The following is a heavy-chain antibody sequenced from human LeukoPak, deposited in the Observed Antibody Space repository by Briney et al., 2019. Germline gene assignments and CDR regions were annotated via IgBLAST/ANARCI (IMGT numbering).Heavy chain of an antibody. D-gene: IGHD3-22*01. Sequence: GGSLRLSCAASGFTFSSYAMSWVRQAPGKGVEWVSAISGSGGSTYYADSVKGRFTISRDNSKNTLYLQMNSLRAEDTAVYYCAKPPSRGPYDSSGYFDYWGQGTLVTVSS. CDR3: AKPPSRGPYDSSGYFDY. CDR1: GFTFSSYA. J-gene: IGHJ4*02. V-gene: IGHV3-23*01. CDR2: ISGSGGST.